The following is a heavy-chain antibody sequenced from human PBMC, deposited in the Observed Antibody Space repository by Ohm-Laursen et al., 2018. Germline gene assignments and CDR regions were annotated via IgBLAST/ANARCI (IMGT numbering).Heavy chain of an antibody. CDR2: INPSGGST. D-gene: IGHD4-17*01. V-gene: IGHV1-46*01. Sequence: ASVKVSCKTSGYTFTSYYMHWVRQAPGQGLEWMGIINPSGGSTSYAQKFQGRVTMTRDTSTSTVYMELSSLRSEDTAVYYCARPDLNGDYGYWGQGTLVTVSS. CDR3: ARPDLNGDYGY. CDR1: GYTFTSYY. J-gene: IGHJ4*02.